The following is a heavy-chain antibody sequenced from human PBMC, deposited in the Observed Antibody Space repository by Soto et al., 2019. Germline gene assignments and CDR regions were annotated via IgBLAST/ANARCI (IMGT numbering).Heavy chain of an antibody. CDR2: INHSGST. J-gene: IGHJ4*02. CDR3: AARRGVGDIVVVVAATPSGYFDY. Sequence: QVQLQQWGAGLLKPSETLSLTCAVYGGSLSGYYWSWIRQPPGKGLEWIGEINHSGSTNYNPSLKSRVTISVDTSKNQFSLKLSSVTAADTAVYYCAARRGVGDIVVVVAATPSGYFDYWGQGTLVTVSS. V-gene: IGHV4-34*01. CDR1: GGSLSGYY. D-gene: IGHD2-15*01.